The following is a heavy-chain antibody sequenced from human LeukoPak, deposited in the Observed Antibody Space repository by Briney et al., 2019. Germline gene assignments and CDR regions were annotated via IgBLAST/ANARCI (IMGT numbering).Heavy chain of an antibody. CDR2: ISSNGGST. J-gene: IGHJ4*02. Sequence: GGSLRLSCAASGFNFSIYSMNWVRQAPGKGLEYVSAISSNGGSTYYANSVKGRFTISRDNSKNTLYPQMGSLRAEDMAVYYCARESAPGSSGYYPFDYWGQGTLVTVSS. D-gene: IGHD3-22*01. V-gene: IGHV3-64*01. CDR1: GFNFSIYS. CDR3: ARESAPGSSGYYPFDY.